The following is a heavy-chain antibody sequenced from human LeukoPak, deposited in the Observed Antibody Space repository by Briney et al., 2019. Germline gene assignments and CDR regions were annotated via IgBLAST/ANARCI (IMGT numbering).Heavy chain of an antibody. V-gene: IGHV4-31*03. CDR1: GGSISNGDLY. J-gene: IGHJ4*02. Sequence: SETLSLTCTVSGGSISNGDLYWSWIRQHPGKGLEWIGHIYYSGSTYYNPSLKSRGIISVETSKNQFSLKLSSVTAADTAVYYCARSPPRYCSGGSCFPDWGQGTLVTVSS. CDR2: IYYSGST. D-gene: IGHD2-15*01. CDR3: ARSPPRYCSGGSCFPD.